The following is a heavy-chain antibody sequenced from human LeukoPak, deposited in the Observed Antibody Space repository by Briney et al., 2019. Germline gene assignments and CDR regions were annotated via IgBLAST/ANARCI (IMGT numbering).Heavy chain of an antibody. V-gene: IGHV4-59*08. CDR2: IYYSGST. CDR1: GGSISSYY. D-gene: IGHD2-8*02. CDR3: ARHTGGNFDY. Sequence: SETLSLTCTVSGGSISSYYWSWIRQPPGKGLEWIGYIYYSGSTNYNPSLKSRVTISVDTSKNQFSLKLSSVTAADTAVYYCARHTGGNFDYWGQGTLVTASS. J-gene: IGHJ4*02.